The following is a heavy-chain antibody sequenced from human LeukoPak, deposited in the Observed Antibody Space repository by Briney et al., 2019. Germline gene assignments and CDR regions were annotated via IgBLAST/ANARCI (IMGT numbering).Heavy chain of an antibody. CDR3: ARHRLGKPIDY. CDR1: GGSISSYY. V-gene: IGHV4-4*09. J-gene: IGHJ4*02. CDR2: IYTSGST. D-gene: IGHD7-27*01. Sequence: SETLSPTCTVSGGSISSYYWSWIRQPPGKGLEWIGYIYTSGSTNYNPSLKSRVTISVDTSKNQFSLKLSSVTAADTAVYYCARHRLGKPIDYWGQGTLVTVSS.